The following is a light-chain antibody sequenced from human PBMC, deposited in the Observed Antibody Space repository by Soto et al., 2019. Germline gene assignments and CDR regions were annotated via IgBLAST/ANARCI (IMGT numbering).Light chain of an antibody. CDR3: ASYTTSSTYV. Sequence: QSVLTQPASVSGSPGQSIAISCTGTSSDVGGYIYVSWYQQQPGKAPKLVISDVSNRPSGVSDRFSGSKSGNTASLTISGLQTEDEGDYYCASYTTSSTYVFGTGTKVXVL. V-gene: IGLV2-14*01. CDR2: DVS. J-gene: IGLJ1*01. CDR1: SSDVGGYIY.